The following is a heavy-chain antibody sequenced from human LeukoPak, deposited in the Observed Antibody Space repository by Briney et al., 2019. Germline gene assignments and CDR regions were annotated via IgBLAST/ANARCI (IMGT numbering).Heavy chain of an antibody. D-gene: IGHD6-13*01. CDR3: ARVGYSSSWYSLDY. Sequence: GGSLRLSCAASGFTFSSYSMNWVRQAPGKGLEWVSYISSSGSTIYYADSVKGRFTISRDNAKNSLYLQMNSLRAEDTAVYYCARVGYSSSWYSLDYWGQGTLVTVSS. J-gene: IGHJ4*02. CDR1: GFTFSSYS. V-gene: IGHV3-48*04. CDR2: ISSSGSTI.